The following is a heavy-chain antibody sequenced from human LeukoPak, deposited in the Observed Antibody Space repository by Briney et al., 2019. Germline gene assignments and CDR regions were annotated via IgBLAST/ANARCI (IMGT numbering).Heavy chain of an antibody. J-gene: IGHJ6*02. V-gene: IGHV1-2*04. CDR3: ARGYCSSTSCSVIQYYYYGMDV. D-gene: IGHD2-2*01. CDR1: GYTFTGYY. CDR2: INPNSGGT. Sequence: ASVKVSCKASGYTFTGYYMHWVRQAPGQGLEWMGWINPNSGGTNYAQKFQGWVTMTRDTSISTAYMELSRLRSDDTAVYYCARGYCSSTSCSVIQYYYYGMDVWGQGTTVTVSS.